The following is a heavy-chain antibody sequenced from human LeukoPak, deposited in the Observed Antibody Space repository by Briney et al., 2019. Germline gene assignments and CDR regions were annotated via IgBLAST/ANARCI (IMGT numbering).Heavy chain of an antibody. CDR2: INPSGGST. CDR3: ARGHGDYKFGMDV. CDR1: GYIFISYY. V-gene: IGHV1-46*01. D-gene: IGHD4-17*01. J-gene: IGHJ6*02. Sequence: ASVKVSCKASGYIFISYYMHWVRQAPGQGLQWMGIINPSGGSTTYAQKFQGRVTMTRDTSTSTVYMDLSSLRSEDTAVYCCARGHGDYKFGMDVWGQGTTVTVSS.